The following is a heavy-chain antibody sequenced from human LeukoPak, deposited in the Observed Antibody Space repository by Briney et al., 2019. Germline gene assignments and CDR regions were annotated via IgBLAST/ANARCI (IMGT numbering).Heavy chain of an antibody. J-gene: IGHJ3*02. CDR1: GGTFSSYA. CDR2: IIPIFGTA. D-gene: IGHD4-17*01. Sequence: SVKISCKASGGTFSSYAISWVRQAPGQGLEWMGRIIPIFGTANYAQKFQGRVTITTDESTSTAYMELSSLRSEDTAVYYCARDNVDYVGAFDIWGQGTMVTVSS. V-gene: IGHV1-69*05. CDR3: ARDNVDYVGAFDI.